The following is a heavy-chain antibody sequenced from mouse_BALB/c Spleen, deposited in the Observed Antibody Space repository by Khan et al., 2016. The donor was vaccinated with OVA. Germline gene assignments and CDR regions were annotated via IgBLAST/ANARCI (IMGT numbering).Heavy chain of an antibody. D-gene: IGHD2-14*01. CDR3: ARSTYRYAFAY. CDR1: GDSITSGY. V-gene: IGHV3-8*02. CDR2: MIYTGYT. Sequence: EVQLQESGPSLVKPSQTLSLTCSVTGDSITSGYWSWFRKFPGNKLEYMGYMIYTGYTYYNPSLKSRISITRHTSKNQYYLQLNSVTTEDTATYYCARSTYRYAFAYWGQGTLVTVSA. J-gene: IGHJ3*01.